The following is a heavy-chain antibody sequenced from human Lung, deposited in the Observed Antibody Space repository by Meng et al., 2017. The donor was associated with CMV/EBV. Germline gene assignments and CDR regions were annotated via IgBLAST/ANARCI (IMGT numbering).Heavy chain of an antibody. Sequence: VQLRGWGPALVKPSEAPSLTCAVSGDSITNHNWWAWVRQPPGKGLEWIGEIPHRGSSAYNPSLKSRVSMSIDKSKNQFSLKLTSVTAADTAVYHCLRRSGGSVWGQGTLVTVSS. J-gene: IGHJ1*01. D-gene: IGHD3-10*01. CDR3: LRRSGGSV. CDR1: GDSITNHNW. CDR2: IPHRGSS. V-gene: IGHV4-4*02.